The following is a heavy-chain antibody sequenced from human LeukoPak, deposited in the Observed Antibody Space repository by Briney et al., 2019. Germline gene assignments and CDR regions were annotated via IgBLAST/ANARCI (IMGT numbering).Heavy chain of an antibody. CDR2: INHRGRT. CDR3: ARDAVVVPAAIHYGMDV. V-gene: IGHV4-34*01. J-gene: IGHJ6*02. D-gene: IGHD2-2*01. Sequence: SQTLSPTCAVYGGSSTVYFWGWIRQPPEGGLEWVGEINHRGRTYYNPSLKSRVTISVDTFKNQFSLNLSSVTAADTAVYYCARDAVVVPAAIHYGMDVWGQGTTVAVSS. CDR1: GGSSTVYF.